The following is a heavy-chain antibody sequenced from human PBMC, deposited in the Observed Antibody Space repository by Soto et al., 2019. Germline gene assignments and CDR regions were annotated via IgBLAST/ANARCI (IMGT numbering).Heavy chain of an antibody. V-gene: IGHV1-2*04. CDR3: ARGAYGSGSHFDY. J-gene: IGHJ4*02. Sequence: ASVKVSCKASGYTFTGYYMHWVRQAPGQGLEWMGWINPNSGGTNYAQKFQGWVTMTRDTSISTAYMELSRLRSDDTAVYYCARGAYGSGSHFDYWGQGTLVTVSS. D-gene: IGHD3-10*01. CDR2: INPNSGGT. CDR1: GYTFTGYY.